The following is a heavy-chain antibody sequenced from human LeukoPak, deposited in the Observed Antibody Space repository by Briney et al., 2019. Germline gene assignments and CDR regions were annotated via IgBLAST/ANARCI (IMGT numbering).Heavy chain of an antibody. CDR3: ARVRPTMVRGVIIEGGVDY. D-gene: IGHD3-10*01. Sequence: SETLSLTCTVSGGSISSGGYYWSWIRQPPGKGLEWIGYIYHSGSTYYNPSLKSRVTISVDRSKNQFSLKLSSVTAADTAVYYCARVRPTMVRGVIIEGGVDYWGQGTLVTVSS. V-gene: IGHV4-30-2*01. CDR2: IYHSGST. J-gene: IGHJ4*02. CDR1: GGSISSGGYY.